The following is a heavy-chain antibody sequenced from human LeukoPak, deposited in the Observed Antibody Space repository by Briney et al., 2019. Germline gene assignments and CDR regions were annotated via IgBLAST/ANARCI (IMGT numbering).Heavy chain of an antibody. CDR1: GFTFSSYA. V-gene: IGHV3-23*05. CDR2: IDSSGSYT. D-gene: IGHD6-13*01. Sequence: GGPLRLSCAVSGFTFSSYAMSWVRQAPGKGLEWASAIDSSGSYTWYDDSVKGRFTISRDNSKNTLYLQMNSLRAEDTAVYYCAKGSAGGRPYYFDYWGQGTLVPVSS. CDR3: AKGSAGGRPYYFDY. J-gene: IGHJ4*02.